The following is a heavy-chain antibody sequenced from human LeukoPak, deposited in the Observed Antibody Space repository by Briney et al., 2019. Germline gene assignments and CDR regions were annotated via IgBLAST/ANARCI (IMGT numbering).Heavy chain of an antibody. CDR3: TRDPRNLDY. CDR1: GFTFSSYT. D-gene: IGHD1-14*01. CDR2: ISISSSSI. Sequence: GGSLRLSCAASGFTFSSYTMNWVRQAPGKGLEWVSSISISSSSIYYADSVKGRFTISRDNAKNSLYLQMNSLRVEDTAVYYCTRDPRNLDYWGQGTLVTVSS. J-gene: IGHJ4*02. V-gene: IGHV3-21*04.